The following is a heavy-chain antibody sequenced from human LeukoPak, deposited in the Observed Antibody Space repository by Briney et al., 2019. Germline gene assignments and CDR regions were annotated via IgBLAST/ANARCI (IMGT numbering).Heavy chain of an antibody. J-gene: IGHJ6*02. CDR3: ARRNRYCSGGSCSHTYHYGMDV. V-gene: IGHV3-30*14. D-gene: IGHD2-15*01. Sequence: GRSLRLSCAASGFTFSSYAMHWVRQAPGKGLEWVAVISYDGSNKYYANSVKGRFTISRDNSKNTLYLQMGSLRAEDMAVYYCARRNRYCSGGSCSHTYHYGMDVWGQGTTVTVSS. CDR2: ISYDGSNK. CDR1: GFTFSSYA.